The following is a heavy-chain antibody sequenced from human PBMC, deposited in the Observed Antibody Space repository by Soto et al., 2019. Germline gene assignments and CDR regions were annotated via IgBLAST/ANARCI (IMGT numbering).Heavy chain of an antibody. V-gene: IGHV3-48*02. CDR2: ISSSSSTI. J-gene: IGHJ5*02. Sequence: EVQVVESGGGLVQPGGSLRLSCAASGFTFSSNSMNWVPQAPGKGLEWISYISSSSSTIYADSVKGRFTISRDNAKNSLYLQMNSLRDEDTAVYYCARVIWSGHLTSDLWGQGTLVTVSS. CDR3: ARVIWSGHLTSDL. D-gene: IGHD3-3*01. CDR1: GFTFSSNS.